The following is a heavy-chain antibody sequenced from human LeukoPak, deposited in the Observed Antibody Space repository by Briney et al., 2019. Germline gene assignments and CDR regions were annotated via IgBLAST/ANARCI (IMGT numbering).Heavy chain of an antibody. J-gene: IGHJ4*02. CDR2: IIPILGIA. CDR1: GGTFSSYA. Sequence: SVKVSCKASGGTFSSYAISWVRQAPGQGLEWMGRIIPILGIANYAQKFQGRVTITADKSTSTAYMELSSLRAEDTAVYYCAKSFKVATLFPSITMVRGVIPLFDYWGQGTLVTVSS. CDR3: AKSFKVATLFPSITMVRGVIPLFDY. D-gene: IGHD3-10*01. V-gene: IGHV1-69*04.